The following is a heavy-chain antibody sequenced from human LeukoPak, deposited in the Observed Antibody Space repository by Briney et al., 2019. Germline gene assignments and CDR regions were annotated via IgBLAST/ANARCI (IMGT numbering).Heavy chain of an antibody. CDR1: GLTFSSYW. CDR2: INSDGSST. D-gene: IGHD6-13*01. CDR3: AKTPGHSSTWQFDF. J-gene: IGHJ4*02. V-gene: IGHV3-74*01. Sequence: PGGSLRLSCAASGLTFSSYWMHWVRQAPGKGLVWVSRINSDGSSTSYADSVKGRFTISRDNAKNTLYLQMNSLRAEHTAVYYCAKTPGHSSTWQFDFWGQGTLVTVSS.